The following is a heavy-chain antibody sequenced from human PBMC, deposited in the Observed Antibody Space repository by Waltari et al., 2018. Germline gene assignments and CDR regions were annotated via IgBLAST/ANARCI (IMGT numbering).Heavy chain of an antibody. D-gene: IGHD6-13*01. J-gene: IGHJ3*02. CDR2: IYTSGST. Sequence: QVQLQESGPGLVKPSETLSLTCTVSGGSISSYSWSWIRQPAGKGLEWIGRIYTSGSTNYNPSLKRRVTMSVDTSKNQFSLKLSSVTAADTAVYYCARDSQYSSSWHDAFDIWGQGTMVTVSS. CDR1: GGSISSYS. CDR3: ARDSQYSSSWHDAFDI. V-gene: IGHV4-4*07.